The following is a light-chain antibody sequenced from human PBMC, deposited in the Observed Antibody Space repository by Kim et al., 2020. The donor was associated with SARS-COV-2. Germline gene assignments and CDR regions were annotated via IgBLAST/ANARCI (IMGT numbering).Light chain of an antibody. CDR2: DAS. CDR1: QSVSSY. J-gene: IGKJ4*01. CDR3: QERSNWPPT. Sequence: LSPGETATLSCRASQSVSSYLAWYQQRPGQAPRLLIYDASDRATGIPARFSGSGSGIDFALTFSCLEPEDFAVYYCQERSNWPPTFGGGTKVDIK. V-gene: IGKV3-11*01.